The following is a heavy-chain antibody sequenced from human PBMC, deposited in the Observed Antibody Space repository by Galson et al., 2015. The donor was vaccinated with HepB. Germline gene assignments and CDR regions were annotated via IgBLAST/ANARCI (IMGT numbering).Heavy chain of an antibody. V-gene: IGHV2-5*02. J-gene: IGHJ3*02. CDR2: IYWDDDK. Sequence: PALVKPTQTRTQSCTFSGFSLSTGGVGVGWIRQPPGKALEWLALIYWDDDKRYSPSLKSRLTITKDTSKNQVVLTMTNMDPVDTATYYCAHFLNQRTFLEGLLVPGAFDIWGQGTMVTVSS. CDR1: GFSLSTGGVG. CDR3: AHFLNQRTFLEGLLVPGAFDI. D-gene: IGHD3-3*01.